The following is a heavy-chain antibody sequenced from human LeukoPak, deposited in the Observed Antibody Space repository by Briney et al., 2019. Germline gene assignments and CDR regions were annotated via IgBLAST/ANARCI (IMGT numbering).Heavy chain of an antibody. CDR1: GFTFSSYG. Sequence: GGSLRLSCAASGFTFSSYGMHWVRQAPGRGLEWVAVIWNDGSHKYYADSVKGRFTISRDNSKNTLYLQMNSLRVEDTADYYCAKETTAHNSRTLDYWGQGTLVTVSS. CDR3: AKETTAHNSRTLDY. J-gene: IGHJ4*02. D-gene: IGHD6-13*01. CDR2: IWNDGSHK. V-gene: IGHV3-30*02.